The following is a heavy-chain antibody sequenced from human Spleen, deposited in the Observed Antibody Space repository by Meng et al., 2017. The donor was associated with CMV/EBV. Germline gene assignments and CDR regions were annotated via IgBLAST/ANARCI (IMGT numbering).Heavy chain of an antibody. Sequence: GGSLRLSCAASGFTFSKAWMSWVRQAPGKGLEWVGRIKSKTDGVTPDYAESVKDRFTISRDDSEDTLYLQMNSLKTEDTAVYYCARYSSSSPNSDYWGQGTLVTVSS. CDR2: IKSKTDGVTP. D-gene: IGHD6-6*01. V-gene: IGHV3-15*01. CDR1: GFTFSKAW. J-gene: IGHJ4*02. CDR3: ARYSSSSPNSDY.